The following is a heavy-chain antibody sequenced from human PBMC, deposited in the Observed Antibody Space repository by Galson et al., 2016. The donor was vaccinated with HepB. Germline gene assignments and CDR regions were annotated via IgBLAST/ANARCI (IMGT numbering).Heavy chain of an antibody. J-gene: IGHJ4*02. CDR2: LYWDDER. CDR1: GFSLDTNGAH. V-gene: IGHV2-5*02. CDR3: ARRTREMDH. Sequence: PALVKPTQTLTLTCTFSGFSLDTNGAHVAWFRQPPGKTLEWLALLYWDDERRFSPSLRGRLDIRKGSSDNQVVLTMTNMDPVDNGTYYCARRTREMDHWGQGALVTVSS.